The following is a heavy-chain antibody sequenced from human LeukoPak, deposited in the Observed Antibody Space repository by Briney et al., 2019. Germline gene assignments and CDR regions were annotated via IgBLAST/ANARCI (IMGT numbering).Heavy chain of an antibody. CDR1: GFTFSDYY. CDR2: ISGSSSTI. Sequence: GGSLRLSCDASGFTFSDYYMSWIRQAPGKGLEWVSYISGSSSTIYYADSVEGRFSISRDNAQNSLYLQMNSLRAEDTAAYYCARAEWELLPTLFYYYYMDVWGKGTTVTVSS. D-gene: IGHD1-26*01. V-gene: IGHV3-11*04. CDR3: ARAEWELLPTLFYYYYMDV. J-gene: IGHJ6*03.